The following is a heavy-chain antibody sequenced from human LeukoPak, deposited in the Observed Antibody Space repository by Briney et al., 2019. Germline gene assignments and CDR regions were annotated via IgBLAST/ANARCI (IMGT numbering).Heavy chain of an antibody. V-gene: IGHV3-21*01. Sequence: PGGSLRLSCAASGFTFSSYSMNWVRQAPGKGLEWVSSISSSSSYIYYAGSVKGRFTISRDNAKNSLYLQMNSLRAEDTAVYYCARDGYTNNWGQGTLVTVSS. D-gene: IGHD5-24*01. CDR3: ARDGYTNN. J-gene: IGHJ4*02. CDR2: ISSSSSYI. CDR1: GFTFSSYS.